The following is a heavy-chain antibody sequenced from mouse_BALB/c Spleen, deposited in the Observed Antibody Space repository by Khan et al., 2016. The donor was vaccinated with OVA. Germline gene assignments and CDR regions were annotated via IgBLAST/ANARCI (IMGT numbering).Heavy chain of an antibody. CDR2: ISYSGST. J-gene: IGHJ2*01. Sequence: EVQLQESGPGLVKPSQSLSLTCTVTGYSITSGYGWNWNRQFPGNIMEWMGYISYSGSTNYNPSLKSRISITRDTSQNQFFLQLNSVTTEDTATYYCARTARIKYWGQGTTLTVSS. CDR3: ARTARIKY. D-gene: IGHD1-2*01. V-gene: IGHV3-2*02. CDR1: GYSITSGYG.